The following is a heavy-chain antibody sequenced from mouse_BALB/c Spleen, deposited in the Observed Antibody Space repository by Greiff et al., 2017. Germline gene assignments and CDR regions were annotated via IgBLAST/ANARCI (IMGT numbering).Heavy chain of an antibody. D-gene: IGHD2-1*01. CDR2: ISSGSSTI. Sequence: DVKLVESGGGLVQPGGSRKLSCAASGFTFSSFGMHWVRQAPEKGLEWVAYISSGSSTIYYADTVKGRFTISRDNPKNTLFLQMTSLRSEDTAMYYCARFPYGNYEAYWGQGTLVTVSA. CDR3: ARFPYGNYEAY. CDR1: GFTFSSFG. J-gene: IGHJ3*01. V-gene: IGHV5-17*02.